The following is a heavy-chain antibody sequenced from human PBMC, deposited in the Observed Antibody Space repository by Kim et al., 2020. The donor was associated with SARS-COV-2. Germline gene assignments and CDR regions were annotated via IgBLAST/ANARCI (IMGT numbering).Heavy chain of an antibody. Sequence: SLRLSCAASGFIFNDYAMHWVRQSPGKGLEWVSGIGWNSASIDYADSVKGRFTISRENAKNSLYLEMNSLRPEDTAFYYCTKGMGFEYWSGYPEFWG. CDR3: TKGMGFEYWSGYPEF. V-gene: IGHV3-9*01. J-gene: IGHJ2*01. CDR2: IGWNSASI. CDR1: GFIFNDYA. D-gene: IGHD3-3*01.